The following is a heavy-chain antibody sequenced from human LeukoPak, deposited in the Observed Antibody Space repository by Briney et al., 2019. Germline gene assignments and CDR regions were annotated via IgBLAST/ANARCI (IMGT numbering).Heavy chain of an antibody. Sequence: SETLSLTCTVSGGSITSYFRSWIRQPPGKGLEWIGWIHYSGRTYYNPSLKSRVIMSVDTSKNQLSLNLRSVTAADTAVYYCAGYSAAKVGQSKWFDPWGQGTLVTVSS. V-gene: IGHV4-59*08. J-gene: IGHJ5*02. CDR1: GGSITSYF. CDR3: AGYSAAKVGQSKWFDP. D-gene: IGHD6-25*01. CDR2: IHYSGRT.